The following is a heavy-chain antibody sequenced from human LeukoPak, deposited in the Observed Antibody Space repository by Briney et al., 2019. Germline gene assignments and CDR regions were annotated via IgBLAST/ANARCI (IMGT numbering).Heavy chain of an antibody. CDR1: GGSFSGYY. V-gene: IGHV4-34*01. D-gene: IGHD5-12*01. CDR3: ARGAVLRWLQFRYFDY. Sequence: SETLSLTCAVDGGSFSGYYWSWIRQPPGKGLEWIGEINHSGSTNYNPSLKSRVTISVDTSKNQFSLKLSSVTAADTAVYYCARGAVLRWLQFRYFDYWGQGTLVTVSS. J-gene: IGHJ4*02. CDR2: INHSGST.